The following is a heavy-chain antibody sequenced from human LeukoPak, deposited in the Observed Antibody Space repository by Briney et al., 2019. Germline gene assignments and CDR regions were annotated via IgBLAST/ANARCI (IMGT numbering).Heavy chain of an antibody. Sequence: GGSLRLSCAASGFTFSSYSMNWVRQAPGKGLEWVSSISSSSSYICYADSVKGRFTISRDNAKNSLYLQMNSLRAEDTAVYYCARDSKSDIVVVPAALDFDYWGQGTLVTVSS. J-gene: IGHJ4*02. CDR1: GFTFSSYS. V-gene: IGHV3-21*01. D-gene: IGHD2-2*01. CDR2: ISSSSSYI. CDR3: ARDSKSDIVVVPAALDFDY.